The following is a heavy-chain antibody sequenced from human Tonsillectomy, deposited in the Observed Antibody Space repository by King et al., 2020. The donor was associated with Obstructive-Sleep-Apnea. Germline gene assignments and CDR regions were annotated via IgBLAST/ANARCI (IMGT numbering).Heavy chain of an antibody. D-gene: IGHD2-8*02. CDR1: GGSISGFY. V-gene: IGHV4-59*01. CDR2: IYYTGST. Sequence: QLQESGPGLVKPSETLSLTCTVSGGSISGFYWNWLRPPPGKGLEWIGYIYYTGSTNYNPSLKSRVTISVDASKNQFSLHLSSVTAADTAVYYCARVPSTGNDYWGQGTLVTVSS. J-gene: IGHJ4*02. CDR3: ARVPSTGNDY.